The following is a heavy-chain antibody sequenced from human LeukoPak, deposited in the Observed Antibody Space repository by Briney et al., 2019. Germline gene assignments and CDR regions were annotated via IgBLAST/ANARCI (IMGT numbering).Heavy chain of an antibody. CDR1: GYSFTSYW. J-gene: IGHJ4*02. CDR2: IYPGDSGT. D-gene: IGHD3-22*01. CDR3: ASYNYYDSSGYYYEWVY. V-gene: IGHV5-51*01. Sequence: HGESLKISCKGSGYSFTSYWIGWVRQMPGKGLEWMGIIYPGDSGTRYSPSFQGQVTISADKSITTAYLQWSSLKASDTAMYYCASYNYYDSSGYYYEWVYWGQGTLVTVSS.